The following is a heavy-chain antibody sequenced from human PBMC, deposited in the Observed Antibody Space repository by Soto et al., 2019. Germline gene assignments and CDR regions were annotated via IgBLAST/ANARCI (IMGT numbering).Heavy chain of an antibody. D-gene: IGHD3-10*01. Sequence: SLRLSCVASGFTLSNYGMHWVRQAPGKGLEWIALIWYEGTTKYSTDSMKGRFSISRDQSKGTLYLQVNSLRAEDTATYYCARDVGSSGSSRWFDTWGQGTLVTVSS. V-gene: IGHV3-33*01. CDR2: IWYEGTTK. CDR3: ARDVGSSGSSRWFDT. CDR1: GFTLSNYG. J-gene: IGHJ5*02.